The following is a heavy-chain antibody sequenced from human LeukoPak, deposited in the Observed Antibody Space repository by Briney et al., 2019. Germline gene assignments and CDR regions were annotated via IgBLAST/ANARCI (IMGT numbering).Heavy chain of an antibody. V-gene: IGHV3-13*01. J-gene: IGHJ4*02. D-gene: IGHD2-2*01. CDR2: IGTAGDT. Sequence: GGSLRLSCAVSGFTFSSYDMHWVRQATGKGLEWVSAIGTAGDTYYPGSVKGRFTISRENAKNSLYLQMNSLRAGDTAVYYCARGISRGPHSPIGMSFDYWGQGTLVTVSS. CDR1: GFTFSSYD. CDR3: ARGISRGPHSPIGMSFDY.